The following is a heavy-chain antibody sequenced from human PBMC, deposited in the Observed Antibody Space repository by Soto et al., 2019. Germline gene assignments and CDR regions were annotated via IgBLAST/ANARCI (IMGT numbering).Heavy chain of an antibody. V-gene: IGHV3-23*01. CDR3: AKGRGGSGSLTPRVDF. Sequence: EVQLLESGGGLVQPGGSLRLSCAASGFTFNNYAMTWVRQAPGKGLEWVSAISGGGDTTSYADSVKGRFTVSRDGSKNTLYLQMSSLRVEDTALYYRAKGRGGSGSLTPRVDFWGQGTLVTVSS. CDR2: ISGGGDTT. J-gene: IGHJ4*02. CDR1: GFTFNNYA. D-gene: IGHD3-10*01.